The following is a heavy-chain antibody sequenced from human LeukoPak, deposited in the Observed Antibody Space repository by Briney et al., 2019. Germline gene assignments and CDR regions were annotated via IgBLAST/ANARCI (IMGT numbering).Heavy chain of an antibody. CDR3: ARSPGYSDY. J-gene: IGHJ4*02. Sequence: GGSLKLSCAASGFTFSSYAMSWVRRAPGKGLEWVSVIYSGGSTYYADSVKGRFTISKDNSKNTVYLQMNSLRAEDTAVYYCARSPGYSDYWGQGTLVTVSS. V-gene: IGHV3-53*01. CDR1: GFTFSSYA. CDR2: IYSGGST.